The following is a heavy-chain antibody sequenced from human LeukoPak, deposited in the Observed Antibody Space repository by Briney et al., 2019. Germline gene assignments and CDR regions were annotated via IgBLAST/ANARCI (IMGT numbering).Heavy chain of an antibody. J-gene: IGHJ4*02. CDR3: ARQIGAGRWSFDY. CDR1: GGXISSSSYY. Sequence: SETLSLTCTVSGGXISSSSYYWGWIRQPPGKGLEWIGSINYSGSTYYNPSLKSRVTISIDTSENQFSLKLASVTAADTAVYYCARQIGAGRWSFDYWGQGTLVTVSS. D-gene: IGHD4-23*01. V-gene: IGHV4-39*01. CDR2: INYSGST.